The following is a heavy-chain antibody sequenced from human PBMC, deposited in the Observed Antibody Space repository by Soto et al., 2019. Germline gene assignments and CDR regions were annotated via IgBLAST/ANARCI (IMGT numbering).Heavy chain of an antibody. CDR1: GYIFTNYY. Sequence: ASVKVACKASGYIFTNYYMLWVRQAPGQGLEWMGSINPGDGDTIYAQKFQGRVTMTRDTSTGTAYMELSSLRSEDTAVYYCTRDKITGLFDYWGQG. CDR3: TRDKITGLFDY. CDR2: INPGDGDT. V-gene: IGHV1-46*01. J-gene: IGHJ4*02. D-gene: IGHD2-8*02.